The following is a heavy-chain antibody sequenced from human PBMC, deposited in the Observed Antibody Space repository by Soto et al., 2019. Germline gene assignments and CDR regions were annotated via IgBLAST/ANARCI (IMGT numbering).Heavy chain of an antibody. CDR3: ARDRGLDTVTAYYFDY. D-gene: IGHD4-4*01. Sequence: GASVKVSCKASGGTFSSYAISWVRQAPGQGLEWMGGIIPIFGTANYAQKFQGRVTITADESTSTAYMELSSLRSEDTAVYYCARDRGLDTVTAYYFDYWGQGTLVTVSS. CDR2: IIPIFGTA. J-gene: IGHJ4*02. V-gene: IGHV1-69*13. CDR1: GGTFSSYA.